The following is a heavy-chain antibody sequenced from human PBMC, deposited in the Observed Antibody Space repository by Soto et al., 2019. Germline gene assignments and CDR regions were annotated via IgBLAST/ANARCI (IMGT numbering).Heavy chain of an antibody. CDR2: IYYSGST. J-gene: IGHJ4*02. Sequence: SETLSLTCTVAGGSISIYYWSWIRQPPGKGLEWIGYIYYSGSTNYNPSLKSRVTISVDTSKNQFSLKLSSVTAADTAVYYCARRWGFTFDYWGQGTLVTVSS. V-gene: IGHV4-59*08. D-gene: IGHD1-26*01. CDR1: GGSISIYY. CDR3: ARRWGFTFDY.